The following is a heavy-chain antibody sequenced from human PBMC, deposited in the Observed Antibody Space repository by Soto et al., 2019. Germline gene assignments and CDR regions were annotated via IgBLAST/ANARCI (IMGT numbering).Heavy chain of an antibody. Sequence: PGGSLRLSCAASGFTFSSYWMSWVRQAPGKGLEWVANIKQDGSEKYYVDSVKGRFTISRDNAKNSLYLQMNSLRAEDTAVYYCARESYYDLWSGYYAALDIWGQGTMVTVSS. CDR3: ARESYYDLWSGYYAALDI. CDR2: IKQDGSEK. V-gene: IGHV3-7*01. CDR1: GFTFSSYW. D-gene: IGHD3-3*01. J-gene: IGHJ3*02.